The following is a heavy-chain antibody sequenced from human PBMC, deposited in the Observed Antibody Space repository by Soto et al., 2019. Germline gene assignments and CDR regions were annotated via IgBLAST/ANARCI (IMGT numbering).Heavy chain of an antibody. D-gene: IGHD6-13*01. V-gene: IGHV5-51*01. CDR2: IYPGDSDT. J-gene: IGHJ6*02. CDR1: GYSFTSYL. Sequence: GESLKISCKGSGYSFTSYLIGWVRQMPGKGLEWMGIIYPGDSDTRYSPSFQGQVTISADKSISTAYLQWSSLKASDTAMYYCARHHLVHYYYYYGMDVWGQGTTVTVSS. CDR3: ARHHLVHYYYYYGMDV.